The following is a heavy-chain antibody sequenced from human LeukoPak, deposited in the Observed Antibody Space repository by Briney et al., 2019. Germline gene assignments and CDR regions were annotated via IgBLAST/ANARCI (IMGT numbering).Heavy chain of an antibody. CDR3: ARERHSSGSYRSNYFDY. Sequence: SETLSLTCTVSGGSISSYYWSWIRQPPGKGLEWIGYIYYSGSTNHNPSLKSRVTISVDTSKNQFSLKLSSVTAADTAVYYCARERHSSGSYRSNYFDYWGQGTLVTVSS. CDR1: GGSISSYY. CDR2: IYYSGST. V-gene: IGHV4-59*01. D-gene: IGHD1-26*01. J-gene: IGHJ4*02.